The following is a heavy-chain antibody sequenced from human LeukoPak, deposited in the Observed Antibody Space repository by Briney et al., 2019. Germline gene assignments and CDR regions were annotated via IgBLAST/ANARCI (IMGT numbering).Heavy chain of an antibody. CDR3: ASAYTSSSSAKDAFDI. CDR1: GFTFSSYG. Sequence: PGGSLRLSCAASGFTFSSYGMHWVRQAPGKGLEWVSYISSSGSTIYYADSVKGRFTISRDNAKNSLYLQMNSLRAEDTAVYYCASAYTSSSSAKDAFDIWGQGTMVTVSS. J-gene: IGHJ3*02. V-gene: IGHV3-48*04. CDR2: ISSSGSTI. D-gene: IGHD6-6*01.